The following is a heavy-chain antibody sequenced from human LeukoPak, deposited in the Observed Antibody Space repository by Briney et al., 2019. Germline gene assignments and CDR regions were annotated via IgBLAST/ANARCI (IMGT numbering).Heavy chain of an antibody. Sequence: ASVKVSCMPSGYTFTGYYLHWVRQAPGQGLEWMGWINPNSGGTNCAQKCQGGVTMTQDTSISTAYMEQSRLTSDDTAVYHCARSYRLQGDFDYWGQGTLVTVSS. CDR2: INPNSGGT. CDR3: ARSYRLQGDFDY. D-gene: IGHD3-10*01. V-gene: IGHV1-2*02. CDR1: GYTFTGYY. J-gene: IGHJ4*02.